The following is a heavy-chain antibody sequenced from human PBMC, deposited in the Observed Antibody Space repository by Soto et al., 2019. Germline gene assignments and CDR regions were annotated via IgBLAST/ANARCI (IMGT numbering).Heavy chain of an antibody. D-gene: IGHD3-10*01. CDR2: ISGSGGST. Sequence: GGSLRLCCAASGLTFSSYAMSWVRQAPGKGLEWVSAISGSGGSTYYADSVKGRFTISRDNSKNTLYLQMNSLRAEDTAVYYCAKRITMVRGAPQFDYWGQGTLVTVSS. J-gene: IGHJ4*02. V-gene: IGHV3-23*01. CDR3: AKRITMVRGAPQFDY. CDR1: GLTFSSYA.